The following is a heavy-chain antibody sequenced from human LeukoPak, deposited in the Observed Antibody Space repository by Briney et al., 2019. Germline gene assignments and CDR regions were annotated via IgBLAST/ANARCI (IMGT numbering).Heavy chain of an antibody. CDR3: TRAPSEIGGYYPEYFRH. CDR2: IKSDGST. CDR1: GFTFSMYW. V-gene: IGHV3-74*01. Sequence: GGSLRLSCAASGFTFSMYWMHWVRQAPGKELVWVSRIKSDGSTNYADSVKGRFTISRDNAKNTVSLQMNSLRPEDTGVYYCTRAPSEIGGYYPEYFRHWGQGTLVTVSS. D-gene: IGHD3-22*01. J-gene: IGHJ1*01.